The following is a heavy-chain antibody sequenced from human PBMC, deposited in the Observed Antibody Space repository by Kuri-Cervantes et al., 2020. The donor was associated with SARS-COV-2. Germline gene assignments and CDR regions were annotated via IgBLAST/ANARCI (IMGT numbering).Heavy chain of an antibody. CDR2: INWNGGST. Sequence: LSLTCAASGFTFDDYGMSWVRQAPGKGLEWVSGINWNGGSTGYADSVKGRFTISRDNAKNSLYLQMNSLRAEDTALYYCAREGGYYYYMDVWGKGTTVTVSS. J-gene: IGHJ6*03. D-gene: IGHD3-16*01. V-gene: IGHV3-20*04. CDR1: GFTFDDYG. CDR3: AREGGYYYYMDV.